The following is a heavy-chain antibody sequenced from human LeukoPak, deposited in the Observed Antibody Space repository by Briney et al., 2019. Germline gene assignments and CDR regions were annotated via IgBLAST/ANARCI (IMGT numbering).Heavy chain of an antibody. D-gene: IGHD6-13*01. CDR3: AKDIDVRKVSSSSPLAY. Sequence: GGSLRLSCAASGFTFDDYAMHWVREAPGKGLEWVSGVRWNSGSIGYAASVKGRFTISRDNAKNSLYLQMHSLRAEDPDLYYCAKDIDVRKVSSSSPLAYWGQGTMVTVSS. CDR2: VRWNSGSI. J-gene: IGHJ4*02. V-gene: IGHV3-9*01. CDR1: GFTFDDYA.